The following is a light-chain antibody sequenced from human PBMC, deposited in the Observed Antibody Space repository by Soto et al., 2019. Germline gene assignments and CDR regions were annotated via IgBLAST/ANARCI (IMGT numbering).Light chain of an antibody. CDR1: HSVGGDY. CDR2: ASS. CDR3: HQSGSSPRT. V-gene: IGKV3-20*01. Sequence: EIVLTQSPGTLSLSPGERASFSCRASHSVGGDYLAWYQRKPGQAPRLLIRASSRRATDIPDKFRGSGSGTDFTLTIDNVGPEDSAVYFCHQSGSSPRTFGQGTKREI. J-gene: IGKJ2*01.